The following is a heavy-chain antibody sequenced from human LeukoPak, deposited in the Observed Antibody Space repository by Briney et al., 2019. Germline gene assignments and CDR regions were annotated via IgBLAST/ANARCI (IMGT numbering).Heavy chain of an antibody. V-gene: IGHV4-31*03. CDR1: GGSISSGGYY. CDR3: AIGYSYGPSAGY. D-gene: IGHD5-18*01. J-gene: IGHJ4*02. CDR2: IYYSGST. Sequence: SETLSLTCTVSGGSISSGGYYWSWIRQHPGKGLEWIGYIYYSGSTYYNPSLKSRVTISVDTSKNQFSLKLSSVTAADTAVYYCAIGYSYGPSAGYWGQGALVTVSS.